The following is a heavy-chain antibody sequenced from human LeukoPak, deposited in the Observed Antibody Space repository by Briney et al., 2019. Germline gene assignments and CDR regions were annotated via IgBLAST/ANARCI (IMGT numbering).Heavy chain of an antibody. Sequence: PSETLSLTCTVSGGSVSGYYWSWIRRPPGRGLEWIAYLSHSGSSDSNPSLTSRVTTLVDTSKNQFSLKLTSATSADAAVYYCARARYANAWYAFDIWGHGTMVTVSS. CDR1: GGSVSGYY. CDR2: LSHSGSS. D-gene: IGHD2-2*01. J-gene: IGHJ3*02. CDR3: ARARYANAWYAFDI. V-gene: IGHV4-59*02.